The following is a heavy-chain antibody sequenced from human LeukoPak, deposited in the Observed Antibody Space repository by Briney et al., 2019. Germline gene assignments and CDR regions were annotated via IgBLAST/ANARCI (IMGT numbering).Heavy chain of an antibody. CDR3: ARDRDIVATIVNSRYYFDY. V-gene: IGHV1-69*04. CDR1: GGTFSSYA. Sequence: ASVKVSCKASGGTFSSYAISWVRQAPGQGLEWMGRIIPILGIANYAQKFQGRVTITADKFTSTAYMELSSLRSEDTAVYYCARDRDIVATIVNSRYYFDYWGQGTLVTVSS. J-gene: IGHJ4*02. D-gene: IGHD5-12*01. CDR2: IIPILGIA.